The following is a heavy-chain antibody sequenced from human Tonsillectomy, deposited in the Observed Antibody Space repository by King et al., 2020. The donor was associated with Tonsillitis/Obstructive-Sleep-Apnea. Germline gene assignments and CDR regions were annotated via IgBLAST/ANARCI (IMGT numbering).Heavy chain of an antibody. CDR1: GGTFSSYA. Sequence: VQLVESGAEVKKPGSSVNVSCKASGGTFSSYAISWVRQAPGQGLEWMGGIIPIFGTANYAQKSQGRVTITADESTSTAYMELSSLRSEDTAVYYCARPCSSTSWFDAFDIWGQGTMVTVSS. CDR3: ARPCSSTSWFDAFDI. V-gene: IGHV1-69*01. D-gene: IGHD2-2*01. CDR2: IIPIFGTA. J-gene: IGHJ3*02.